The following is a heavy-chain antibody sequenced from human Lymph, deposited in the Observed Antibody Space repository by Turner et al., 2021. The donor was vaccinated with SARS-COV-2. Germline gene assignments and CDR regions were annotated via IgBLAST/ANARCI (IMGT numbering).Heavy chain of an antibody. CDR1: GYTFTGSY. Sequence: QVQLVQSGAEVTKPGASVKASCKTSGYTFTGSYMHWVRQAPGQGLEWMGWINPNSGGTNYAQKFQGRVTMTRDTSISAAYMELSRLRSDDTAVYYCARDVERYNDFWSGYSGGYGMDVWGQGTTVTVSS. CDR2: INPNSGGT. CDR3: ARDVERYNDFWSGYSGGYGMDV. J-gene: IGHJ6*02. V-gene: IGHV1-2*02. D-gene: IGHD3-3*01.